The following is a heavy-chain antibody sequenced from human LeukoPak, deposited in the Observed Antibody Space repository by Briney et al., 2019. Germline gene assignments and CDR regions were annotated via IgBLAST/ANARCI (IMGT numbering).Heavy chain of an antibody. J-gene: IGHJ4*02. CDR3: ARAPGSYYPVDY. CDR1: GGTFSSYA. Sequence: SVKVSCKASGGTFSSYAISWVRQAPGQGLEWTGGIIPIFGTANYAQKFQGRVTITADKSTSTAYMELSSLRSEDTAVYYCARAPGSYYPVDYWGQGTLVTVSS. D-gene: IGHD1-26*01. V-gene: IGHV1-69*06. CDR2: IIPIFGTA.